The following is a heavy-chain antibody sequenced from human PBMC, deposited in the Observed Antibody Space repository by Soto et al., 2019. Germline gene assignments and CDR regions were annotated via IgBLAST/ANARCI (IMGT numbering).Heavy chain of an antibody. J-gene: IGHJ4*02. CDR3: ARGDEMTAVTIFEY. D-gene: IGHD4-17*01. Sequence: GASVKVFCKASGGAFGRYSVSWVRQAPGQGLEWIGGVIPVFNTSNYSLKFQGRVAIFADLSTSTVFMELRSLRSEDTALYYCARGDEMTAVTIFEYWGQGTLVTVSS. CDR2: VIPVFNTS. CDR1: GGAFGRYS. V-gene: IGHV1-69*13.